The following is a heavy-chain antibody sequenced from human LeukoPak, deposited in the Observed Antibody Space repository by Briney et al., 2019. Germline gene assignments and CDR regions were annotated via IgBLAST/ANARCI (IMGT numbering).Heavy chain of an antibody. V-gene: IGHV3-23*01. J-gene: IGHJ3*02. Sequence: GGSLRLSCAASGFTFSSYAMNWVRQAPGKGLEWVSGINSSGGGTYYADSVKGRFTISRDNAKNSLYLQMNSLRAEDTALYYCAKGWYNGDYVWGAFDIWGQGTMVTVSS. D-gene: IGHD3-16*01. CDR1: GFTFSSYA. CDR2: INSSGGGT. CDR3: AKGWYNGDYVWGAFDI.